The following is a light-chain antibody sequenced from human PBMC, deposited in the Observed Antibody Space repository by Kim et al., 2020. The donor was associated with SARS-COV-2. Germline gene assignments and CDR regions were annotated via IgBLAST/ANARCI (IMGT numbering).Light chain of an antibody. Sequence: SYELTQPLSVSVALGQTARITCGGNNIGSKNVHWYQQKPGQAPVLVIYRDRNRPSGIPEQISGSNSGNTATLTISRAQAGDEADYYCQVWDGTTFIFGGG. CDR3: QVWDGTTFI. J-gene: IGLJ2*01. CDR1: NIGSKN. CDR2: RDR. V-gene: IGLV3-9*01.